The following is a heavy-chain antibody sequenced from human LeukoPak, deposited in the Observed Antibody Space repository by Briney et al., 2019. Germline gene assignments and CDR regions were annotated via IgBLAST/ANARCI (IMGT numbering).Heavy chain of an antibody. CDR2: INPNSGGT. CDR3: ARALRRAAAAPPPLY. Sequence: GASVKVSCKASGYTFTGYYMHWVRQAPGQGLEWMGWINPNSGGTNYAQKFQGRVTMTRDTSISTAYMELSRLRSDDTAVYYCARALRRAAAAPPPLYWGQGTLVTVSS. V-gene: IGHV1-2*02. D-gene: IGHD6-13*01. CDR1: GYTFTGYY. J-gene: IGHJ4*02.